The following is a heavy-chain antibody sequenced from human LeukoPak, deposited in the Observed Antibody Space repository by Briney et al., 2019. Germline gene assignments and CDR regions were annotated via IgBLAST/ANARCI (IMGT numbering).Heavy chain of an antibody. Sequence: PGGSLRLSCAASGFTFSSYAMSWVRQAPGKGLEWVSAISGSGGSTYYADSVKGRFTISRDNSKNTLYLQMNSLRAEDTAVYYCAKDHYGYGSGSYRQTWDYWGQGTLVTVSS. J-gene: IGHJ4*02. CDR2: ISGSGGST. D-gene: IGHD3-10*01. CDR3: AKDHYGYGSGSYRQTWDY. CDR1: GFTFSSYA. V-gene: IGHV3-23*01.